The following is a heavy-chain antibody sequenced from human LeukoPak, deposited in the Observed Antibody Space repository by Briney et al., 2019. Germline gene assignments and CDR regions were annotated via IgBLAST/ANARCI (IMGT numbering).Heavy chain of an antibody. CDR1: GGSFSGYY. D-gene: IGHD1-7*01. J-gene: IGHJ4*02. V-gene: IGHV4-34*01. CDR2: INHSGST. CDR3: TRRRNYLSHFDY. Sequence: SETLSLTCTVYGGSFSGYYWSWIRQPPGKGLEWIGEINHSGSTNYNSSLKSRVTISVDTSKNQFSLKLSSVTAADTAVYYCTRRRNYLSHFDYWGQGTLVTVSS.